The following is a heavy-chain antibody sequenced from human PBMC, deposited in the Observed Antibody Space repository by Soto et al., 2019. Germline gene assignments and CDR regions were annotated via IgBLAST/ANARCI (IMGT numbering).Heavy chain of an antibody. CDR3: ARRAVNIRTFYSGLKTHCFDY. V-gene: IGHV4-59*04. J-gene: IGHJ4*02. D-gene: IGHD6-19*01. CDR1: IGSISGYY. Sequence: PSETLSITCTVSIGSISGYYWSWIRQPTGKGLGWIGIIYYSGSTYYNPSLQSRVDISVDTSKNQFSLKLKSVTAADTAIYYCARRAVNIRTFYSGLKTHCFDYWGQGAPVTVSS. CDR2: IYYSGST.